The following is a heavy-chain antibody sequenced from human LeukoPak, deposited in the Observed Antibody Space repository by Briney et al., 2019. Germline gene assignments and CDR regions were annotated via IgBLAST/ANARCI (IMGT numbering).Heavy chain of an antibody. J-gene: IGHJ3*02. CDR3: ARVPYSSSSVAFDT. CDR1: GGSFSGYY. D-gene: IGHD6-6*01. Sequence: SETLSLTCAVYGGSFSGYYWSWIRQPPGKGLEWIGEINHSGSTNYNPSLKSRVTISVDTSKNQFSLKLSSVTAADTAVYYCARVPYSSSSVAFDTWGQGTMVTVSS. V-gene: IGHV4-34*01. CDR2: INHSGST.